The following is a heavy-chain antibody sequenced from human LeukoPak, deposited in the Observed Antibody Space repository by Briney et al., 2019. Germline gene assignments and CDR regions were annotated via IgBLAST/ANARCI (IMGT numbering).Heavy chain of an antibody. V-gene: IGHV3-30-3*01. CDR2: LSYDGSNE. CDR3: AKDPIAATGPGYYYGMDV. CDR1: GFTFSSYS. J-gene: IGHJ6*02. D-gene: IGHD6-13*01. Sequence: GRSLRLSCAASGFTFSSYSMHWVRQAPGKGLEWVAVLSYDGSNEYYTDSVKGRFTISRDNSKNTLYLQMNSLRAEDTAVYYCAKDPIAATGPGYYYGMDVWGQGTTVTVSS.